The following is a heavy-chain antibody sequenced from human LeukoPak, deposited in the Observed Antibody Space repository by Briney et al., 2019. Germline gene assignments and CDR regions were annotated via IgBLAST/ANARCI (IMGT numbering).Heavy chain of an antibody. D-gene: IGHD5-18*01. CDR3: ARVRIQLWSSKYYFDY. Sequence: SETLSLTCAVYGGSFSGYYWSWIRQAPGKGLEWIGEINHSGSTNYNPSLKSRVTISVDTSKNQFSLKLSSVTAADTAVYYCARVRIQLWSSKYYFDYWGQGTLVTVSS. J-gene: IGHJ4*02. V-gene: IGHV4-34*01. CDR2: INHSGST. CDR1: GGSFSGYY.